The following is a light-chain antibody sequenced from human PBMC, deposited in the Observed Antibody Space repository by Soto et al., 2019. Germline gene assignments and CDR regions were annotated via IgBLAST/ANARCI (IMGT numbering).Light chain of an antibody. CDR3: QSYDSSLDGEVV. J-gene: IGLJ2*01. V-gene: IGLV1-40*01. CDR2: ETS. CDR1: SSNIGARYG. Sequence: QSVLTQPPSVSGAPGQRVTISCTGSSSNIGARYGVHWYQHVPGTAPKLLIYETSNRPSGVPDRFSGAKSGTSASLAITGLQAEDEADYYCQSYDSSLDGEVVFGGGTKLTVL.